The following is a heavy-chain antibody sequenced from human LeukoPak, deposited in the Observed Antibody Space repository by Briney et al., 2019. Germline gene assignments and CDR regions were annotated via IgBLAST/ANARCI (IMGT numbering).Heavy chain of an antibody. D-gene: IGHD3-22*01. J-gene: IGHJ6*02. Sequence: SLKVSCKASGGTFTSYAFSWVRRAPGQGLEWMGRIIPLIGVTDSAQKFRDRVTITADKSTSTAYMELTSLRSEDTAVYYGATYNVDNYDTSDGMDVWGQGTSVTVSS. CDR2: IIPLIGVT. V-gene: IGHV1-69*04. CDR3: ATYNVDNYDTSDGMDV. CDR1: GGTFTSYA.